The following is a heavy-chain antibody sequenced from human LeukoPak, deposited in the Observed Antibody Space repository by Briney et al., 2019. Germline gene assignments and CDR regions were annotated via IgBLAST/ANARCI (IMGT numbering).Heavy chain of an antibody. CDR1: GFTFDDYG. Sequence: PGGSLRLSCAASGFTFDDYGMSWVRQAPGKGLEWVSGINWNGGSTGYADSVKGRFTISRDNAKNSLYLQMNSLRAEDTALYYCARGGGYSYGAYLDYWGQGTLVTVSS. CDR3: ARGGGYSYGAYLDY. CDR2: INWNGGST. D-gene: IGHD5-18*01. J-gene: IGHJ4*02. V-gene: IGHV3-20*04.